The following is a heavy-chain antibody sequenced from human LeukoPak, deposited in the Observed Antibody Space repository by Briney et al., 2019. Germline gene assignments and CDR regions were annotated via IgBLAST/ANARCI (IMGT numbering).Heavy chain of an antibody. J-gene: IGHJ6*02. V-gene: IGHV1-69*04. CDR1: GGTFSSYA. CDR2: IIPILGIA. Sequence: GASVKVSCKASGGTFSSYAISWVRQAPGQGLEWMGRIIPILGIANYAQKFQGRVTITADKSTSTAYMELSSLRSEDTAVYYCARDKGHYSPAPSSGWNPYYYYGMDVWGQGTTVTVSS. CDR3: ARDKGHYSPAPSSGWNPYYYYGMDV. D-gene: IGHD6-19*01.